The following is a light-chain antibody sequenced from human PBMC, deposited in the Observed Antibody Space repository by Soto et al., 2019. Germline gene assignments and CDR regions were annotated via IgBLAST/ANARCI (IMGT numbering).Light chain of an antibody. CDR3: QTWDTGIQV. Sequence: QPVLTQSPSASASPGASVKLTCTLSSGHSTYTIAWHQQHPGKGPRYLMRLKNDGSHTKGDGIPDRFSGSSFGAERYLTISSLQSEDEADYYCQTWDTGIQVFGAGTKLTFL. CDR1: SGHSTYT. V-gene: IGLV4-69*01. CDR2: LKNDGSH. J-gene: IGLJ2*01.